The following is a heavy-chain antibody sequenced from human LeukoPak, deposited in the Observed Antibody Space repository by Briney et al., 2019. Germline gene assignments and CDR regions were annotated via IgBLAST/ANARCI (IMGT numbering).Heavy chain of an antibody. CDR2: INHSGST. CDR1: GGSISSSSYY. CDR3: ARAQRNYYYDSSGYYLTHYYFDY. J-gene: IGHJ4*02. Sequence: SETLSLTCTVSGGSISSSSYYWGWIRQPPGKGLEWIGSINHSGSTNYNPSLKSRVTISVDTSKNQFSLKLSSVTAADTAVYYCARAQRNYYYDSSGYYLTHYYFDYWGQGTLVTVSS. V-gene: IGHV4-39*07. D-gene: IGHD3-22*01.